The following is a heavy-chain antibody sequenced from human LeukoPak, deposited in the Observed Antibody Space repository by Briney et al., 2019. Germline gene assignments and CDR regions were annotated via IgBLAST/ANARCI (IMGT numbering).Heavy chain of an antibody. Sequence: KPSETLSLTCAVYGGSISSSSYYWGWVRQPPGKGLEWIGSIYYSGSTYYNPSLKSRVTISVDTSKNQFSLKLSSVTAADTAVYYCARMYPDYYDSSDPYYFDYWGQGTLVTVSS. D-gene: IGHD3-22*01. CDR3: ARMYPDYYDSSDPYYFDY. V-gene: IGHV4-39*07. CDR1: GGSISSSSYY. CDR2: IYYSGST. J-gene: IGHJ4*02.